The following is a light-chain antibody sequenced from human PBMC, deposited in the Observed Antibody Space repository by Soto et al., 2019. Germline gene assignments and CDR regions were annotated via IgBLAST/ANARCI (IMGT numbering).Light chain of an antibody. CDR2: EVS. CDR3: SAYAGNNKLV. Sequence: QSALTQPPSAPGSPGQSVTVSCTGTSSDVGGYKYVSWYQHHPGKAPKLMIYEVSKRPSGVPDRFSGSKSGNTASLTVSGLQPEDEADYYCSAYAGNNKLVFGGGTKLTVL. J-gene: IGLJ2*01. CDR1: SSDVGGYKY. V-gene: IGLV2-8*01.